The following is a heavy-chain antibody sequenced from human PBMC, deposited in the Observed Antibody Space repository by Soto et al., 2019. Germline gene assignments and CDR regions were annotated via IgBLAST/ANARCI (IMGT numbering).Heavy chain of an antibody. CDR2: INSDGSST. V-gene: IGHV3-74*01. J-gene: IGHJ3*02. CDR1: GFTFSSYW. CDR3: ARENGDSSGYYFFSRAFDI. D-gene: IGHD3-22*01. Sequence: GGSLSLSCAASGFTFSSYWMHWVRQAPGKGLVWVSRINSDGSSTSYADSVKGRFTISRDNAKNTLYLQMNSLRAEDTAVYYCARENGDSSGYYFFSRAFDIWGQGTMVTVSS.